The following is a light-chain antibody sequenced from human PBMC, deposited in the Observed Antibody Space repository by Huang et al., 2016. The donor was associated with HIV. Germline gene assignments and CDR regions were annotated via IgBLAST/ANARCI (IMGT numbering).Light chain of an antibody. J-gene: IGKJ1*01. CDR3: QQYNSYSWT. CDR2: KSS. V-gene: IGKV1-5*03. CDR1: QSISYW. Sequence: DIQMTQSPSTLSASVGDRVTIPCRASQSISYWLAWYQQKPGKAPNLLIYKSSTLQSGGPSRFSGSGSGTEFTLTISSLQPDDFATYYCQQYNSYSWTFGQGTKVEIK.